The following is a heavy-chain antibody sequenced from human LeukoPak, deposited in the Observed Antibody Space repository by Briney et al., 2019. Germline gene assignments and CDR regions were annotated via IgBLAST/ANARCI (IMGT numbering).Heavy chain of an antibody. Sequence: ASVTVSCKASGYTFTTYDINWVRQATGQGLEWMGWMNPNSGNTGYAQKFQGRVTMTEDTSTDTAYMELSSLRSEDTAVYYCATSPFSRTYYYDSSGYKMVDYWGQGTLVTVSS. CDR1: GYTFTTYD. V-gene: IGHV1-8*01. J-gene: IGHJ4*02. CDR2: MNPNSGNT. CDR3: ATSPFSRTYYYDSSGYKMVDY. D-gene: IGHD3-22*01.